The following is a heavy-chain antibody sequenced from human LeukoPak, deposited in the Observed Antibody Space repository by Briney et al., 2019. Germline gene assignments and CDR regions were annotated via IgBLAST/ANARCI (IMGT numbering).Heavy chain of an antibody. J-gene: IGHJ4*02. Sequence: AETLSLTCTVSGGSISSSSYYWGWIRQPPGKWLEWIGSIYYSGSTYYNPSLKSRVTISVDTSKNQFSLKLSSVTAADTAVYYCARLVGDIVVVPAAICPYYFDYWGQGTLVTVSS. D-gene: IGHD2-2*01. V-gene: IGHV4-39*01. CDR3: ARLVGDIVVVPAAICPYYFDY. CDR1: GGSISSSSYY. CDR2: IYYSGST.